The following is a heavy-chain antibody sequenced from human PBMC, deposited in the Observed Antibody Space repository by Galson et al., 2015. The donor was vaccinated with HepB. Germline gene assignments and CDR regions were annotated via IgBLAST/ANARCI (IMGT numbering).Heavy chain of an antibody. CDR3: ASYYYDSSGYYDSCFDP. D-gene: IGHD3-22*01. CDR1: GGTFSSYA. V-gene: IGHV1-69*13. CDR2: IIPIFGTA. Sequence: SVKVSCKASGGTFSSYAISWVRQAPGQGLEWMGGIIPIFGTANYAQKFQGRVTITADESTSTAYMELSSLRSEDTAVYYCASYYYDSSGYYDSCFDPWRQGTLV. J-gene: IGHJ5*02.